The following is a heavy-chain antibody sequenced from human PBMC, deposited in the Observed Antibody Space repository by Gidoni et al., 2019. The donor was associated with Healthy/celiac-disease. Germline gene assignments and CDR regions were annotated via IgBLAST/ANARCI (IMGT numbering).Heavy chain of an antibody. V-gene: IGHV3-21*01. CDR2: ISSSSSYI. D-gene: IGHD1-26*01. Sequence: EVQLVESGGGLVKPGGSLRLSCAASGFTFSSYSMNWVRKAPGTGLGWFSSISSSSSYIYYADSVKGRFTISRDNAKNSLYLQMNSLRAEDTAVYYCARVGRYYYYYMDVWGKGTTVTVSS. J-gene: IGHJ6*03. CDR3: ARVGRYYYYYMDV. CDR1: GFTFSSYS.